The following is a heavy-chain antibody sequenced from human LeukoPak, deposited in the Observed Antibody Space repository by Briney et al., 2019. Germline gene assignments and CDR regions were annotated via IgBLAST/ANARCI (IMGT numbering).Heavy chain of an antibody. V-gene: IGHV1-58*02. CDR2: IVVGSGNT. CDR1: GFTFTSSA. D-gene: IGHD3-22*01. CDR3: ARDNVGAYYYDSSGYYVGRYFQH. J-gene: IGHJ1*01. Sequence: GASVKVSCKASGFTFTSSAMQWVLQARGHRLEWIGWIVVGSGNTNYAQKFQGRVTITADESTSTAYMELSSLRSEDTAVYYCARDNVGAYYYDSSGYYVGRYFQHWGQGTLVTVSS.